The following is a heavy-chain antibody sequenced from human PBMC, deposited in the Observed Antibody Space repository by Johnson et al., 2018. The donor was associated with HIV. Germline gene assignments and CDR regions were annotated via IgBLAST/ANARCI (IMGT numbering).Heavy chain of an antibody. Sequence: VQLVESGGGLVQPGGSLRLSCAASGFTFSSYEMNWVRQAPGKGLEWVSYISSSGSTVYYADSVKGRFTIYRDNSKNTLYLQMNSLRAEDTAVFYCAKDRSSWGYDAFDIWGQGTMVTVSS. CDR1: GFTFSSYE. CDR2: ISSSGSTV. CDR3: AKDRSSWGYDAFDI. V-gene: IGHV3-48*03. D-gene: IGHD6-13*01. J-gene: IGHJ3*02.